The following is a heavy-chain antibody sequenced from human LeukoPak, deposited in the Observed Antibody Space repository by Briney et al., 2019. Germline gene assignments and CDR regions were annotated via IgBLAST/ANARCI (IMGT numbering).Heavy chain of an antibody. J-gene: IGHJ4*02. V-gene: IGHV1-2*06. Sequence: ASVKVSCRASGYTFTGYYMHWVRQAPGQGLEWMGRINPNSGGTNYAQKFQGRVTMTRDTSISTAYMELSMLRSDDTAVYYCARDLEITMIVVVTPSFDYWGQGTLVTVSS. CDR2: INPNSGGT. D-gene: IGHD3-22*01. CDR1: GYTFTGYY. CDR3: ARDLEITMIVVVTPSFDY.